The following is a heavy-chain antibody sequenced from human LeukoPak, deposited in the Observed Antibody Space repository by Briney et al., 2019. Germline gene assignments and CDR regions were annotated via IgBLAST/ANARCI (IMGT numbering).Heavy chain of an antibody. J-gene: IGHJ4*02. CDR1: GGSFSGYY. D-gene: IGHD3-22*01. CDR2: INHSGST. Sequence: PSETLSLTCAVYGGSFSGYYWSWTRQPPGKGLEWIGEINHSGSTNYNPSLKSRATISVDTSKKQFSLKLSSVTAADTAVYYCARDYYYDSSGYSGYFDYWGQGTLVTVSS. CDR3: ARDYYYDSSGYSGYFDY. V-gene: IGHV4-34*01.